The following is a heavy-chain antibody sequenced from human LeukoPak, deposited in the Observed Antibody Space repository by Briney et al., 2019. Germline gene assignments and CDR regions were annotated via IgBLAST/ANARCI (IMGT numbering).Heavy chain of an antibody. V-gene: IGHV3-53*01. CDR3: ARVAAAVATNYYYYMDV. D-gene: IGHD5-24*01. J-gene: IGHJ6*03. Sequence: GGSLRLSCAASGFSFSSNYMNWVRQAPGKGLEWVSVIYSSGYTYYADSVKGRFTISRDNSKNTLFLQLNSLGAEDTAVYYCARVAAAVATNYYYYMDVWGKGTTVTVSS. CDR2: IYSSGYT. CDR1: GFSFSSNY.